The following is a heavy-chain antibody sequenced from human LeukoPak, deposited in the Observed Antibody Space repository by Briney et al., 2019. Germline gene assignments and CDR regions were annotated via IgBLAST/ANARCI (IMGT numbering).Heavy chain of an antibody. J-gene: IGHJ5*02. D-gene: IGHD3-22*01. Sequence: GESLKISCNVSGNSFTSYWIAWVRQMPGKGLEWMGIIYPGDSDTRYSPSFQGQVTISADKSTISADKSIATAYLQWSSLKASDTAMYYCAAYDSSVYSTFDPWGQGTLVTVSS. CDR3: AAYDSSVYSTFDP. CDR2: IYPGDSDT. CDR1: GNSFTSYW. V-gene: IGHV5-51*01.